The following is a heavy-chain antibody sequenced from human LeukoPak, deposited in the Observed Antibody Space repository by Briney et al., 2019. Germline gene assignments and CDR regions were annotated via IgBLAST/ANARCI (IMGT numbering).Heavy chain of an antibody. V-gene: IGHV4-59*01. D-gene: IGHD6-13*01. CDR3: ARVGDIAAAGSADY. Sequence: SETLSLTCTVSNGSISSYYWSWIRQPPGKGLEWIGYISYSGSTNYNPSLKSRVTMSVDTSKNQFSLKLTSVTAADTAVYYCARVGDIAAAGSADYWGQGTQVTVSS. CDR1: NGSISSYY. J-gene: IGHJ4*02. CDR2: ISYSGST.